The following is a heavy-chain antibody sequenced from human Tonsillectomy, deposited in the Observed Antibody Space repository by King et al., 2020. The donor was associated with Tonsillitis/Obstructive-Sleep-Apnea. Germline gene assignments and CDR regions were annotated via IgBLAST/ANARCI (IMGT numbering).Heavy chain of an antibody. CDR1: GGTFSSYA. CDR3: ARDYTMGGGVPN. J-gene: IGHJ4*02. D-gene: IGHD3-10*01. Sequence: QLVQSGAEVKKPGSSVKVSCQAPGGTFSSYAISWVRPAPGQGLEWMGGIIPIFGTANYAQKFQGRVTITADESTSTAYMELSSLRSEDTAVYYCARDYTMGGGVPNWGQGTLVTVSS. V-gene: IGHV1-69*12. CDR2: IIPIFGTA.